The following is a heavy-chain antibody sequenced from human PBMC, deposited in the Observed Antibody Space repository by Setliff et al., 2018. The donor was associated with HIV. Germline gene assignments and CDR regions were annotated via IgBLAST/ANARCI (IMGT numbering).Heavy chain of an antibody. Sequence: ASVKVSCKASGYTFTSYDINWVRQATGQGLEWMGWMNPNSGNTGYAHKFQGWVTMTRDTSISTAYMELSRLRSDDTAVYYCALPVLGGYSYGYFDYWGQGTLVTVS. CDR2: MNPNSGNT. V-gene: IGHV1-8*02. J-gene: IGHJ4*02. CDR1: GYTFTSYD. CDR3: ALPVLGGYSYGYFDY. D-gene: IGHD5-18*01.